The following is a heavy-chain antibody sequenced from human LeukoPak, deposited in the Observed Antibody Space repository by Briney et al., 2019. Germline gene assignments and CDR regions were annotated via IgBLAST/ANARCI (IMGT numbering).Heavy chain of an antibody. CDR1: GVTFSRYS. D-gene: IGHD3-16*02. CDR3: ARVSAGVIGMKDVFDI. CDR2: ISGSSSYI. V-gene: IGHV3-21*01. Sequence: GGSLRLSCAASGVTFSRYSMNWVRQAPGKGLEWVSSISGSSSYIYYADSVKGRFTISRHNAKNSLYLQMNSLRAEDTAVYYCARVSAGVIGMKDVFDIWGQGTMVTVSS. J-gene: IGHJ3*02.